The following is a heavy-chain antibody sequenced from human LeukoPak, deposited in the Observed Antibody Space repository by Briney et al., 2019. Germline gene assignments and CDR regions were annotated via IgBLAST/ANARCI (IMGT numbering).Heavy chain of an antibody. D-gene: IGHD3-22*01. V-gene: IGHV3-30*18. CDR1: GFTFSSHG. CDR2: ISYDGSNK. J-gene: IGHJ4*02. Sequence: GGSLRLSCAASGFTFSSHGMHWVRQAPGKGLEWVAVISYDGSNKYYADSVKGRFTISRDNSKNTLYLQMNSLRAEDTAVYYCAKAYYYDSSGYYFFDYWGQGTLVTVSS. CDR3: AKAYYYDSSGYYFFDY.